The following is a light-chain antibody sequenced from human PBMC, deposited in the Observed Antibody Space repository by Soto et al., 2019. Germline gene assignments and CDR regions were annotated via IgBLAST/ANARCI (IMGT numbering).Light chain of an antibody. J-gene: IGKJ4*01. CDR2: GAS. CDR1: QSVGSF. Sequence: EIVLTQSPGTLSLSPGERATLSCRASQSVGSFLAWYQQKPGQAPRLLIYGASTRATGIPARFSGSGSGTESTLTIRSLQSEDFALYYCQQYNNWPPSFGGGTKVEIK. V-gene: IGKV3-15*01. CDR3: QQYNNWPPS.